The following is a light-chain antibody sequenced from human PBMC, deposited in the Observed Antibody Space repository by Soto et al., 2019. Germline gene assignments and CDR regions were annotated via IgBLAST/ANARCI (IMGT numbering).Light chain of an antibody. CDR3: QQRSTWPPGT. CDR1: QSVSSY. V-gene: IGKV3-11*01. J-gene: IGKJ2*01. CDR2: DAS. Sequence: EIVLTQSPATLSLSPGERATLSCRASQSVSSYLAWYQQKPRQAHRLRIYDASNRDTGIPARFSGSGSGTEFTLTNSSLEHEDFEVYYWQQRSTWPPGTFGQGTKVEIK.